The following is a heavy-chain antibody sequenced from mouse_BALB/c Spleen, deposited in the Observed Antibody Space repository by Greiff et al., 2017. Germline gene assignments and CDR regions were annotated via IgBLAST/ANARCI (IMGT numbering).Heavy chain of an antibody. CDR3: ARARNDNPSYWYFDV. V-gene: IGHV2-9*02. Sequence: VQGVESGPGLVAPSQSLSITCTVSGFLLTSYGVHWVRQPPGKGLEWLGVIWDGGSTNYNSALMSRLSISKDNSKSQIFLKMNSLQTDDTTMYYCARARNDNPSYWYFDVWGAGTTVTVSA. D-gene: IGHD1-3*01. J-gene: IGHJ1*01. CDR2: IWDGGST. CDR1: GFLLTSYG.